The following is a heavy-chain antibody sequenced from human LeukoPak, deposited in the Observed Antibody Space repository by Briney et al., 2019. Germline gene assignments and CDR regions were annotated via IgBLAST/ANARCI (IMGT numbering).Heavy chain of an antibody. CDR3: AKARLRYFDWLPDAFDI. CDR1: GFTFDDYA. J-gene: IGHJ3*02. D-gene: IGHD3-9*01. CDR2: ISWNSGSI. V-gene: IGHV3-9*03. Sequence: PGGSLRLSCAASGFTFDDYAMHWVRQAPGKGLEWVSGISWNSGSIGYADSVKGRFTISRDNAKNSLYLQMNSLRAEDMALYYCAKARLRYFDWLPDAFDIWGQGTMVTVSS.